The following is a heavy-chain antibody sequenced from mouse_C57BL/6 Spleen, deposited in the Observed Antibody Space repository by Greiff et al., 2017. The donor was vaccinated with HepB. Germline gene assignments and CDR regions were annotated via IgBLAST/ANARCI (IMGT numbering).Heavy chain of an antibody. Sequence: QVQLQQSGPGLVQPSQSLSITCTVSGFSLTSYGVHWVRQSPGKGLEWLGVIWSGGSTDYNAAFISRLSISKDNSKSQVFFKMNSLQADDAAIYYCARNSPLYYDMDYWGQGTTLTVSS. J-gene: IGHJ2*01. D-gene: IGHD1-1*01. V-gene: IGHV2-2*01. CDR2: IWSGGST. CDR1: GFSLTSYG. CDR3: ARNSPLYYDMDY.